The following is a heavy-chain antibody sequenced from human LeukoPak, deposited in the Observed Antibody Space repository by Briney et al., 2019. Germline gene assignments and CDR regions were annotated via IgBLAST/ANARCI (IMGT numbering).Heavy chain of an antibody. CDR3: ARLRSYDSSGYDPSPKYYFDY. Sequence: SETRSLTCTVSGGSISSYYWSWIRQPPGKGLEWIGYIYYSGSTNYNPSLKSRVTISVDTSKNQFSLKLSSVTAADTAVYYCARLRSYDSSGYDPSPKYYFDYWGQGTLVTVSS. CDR1: GGSISSYY. J-gene: IGHJ4*02. V-gene: IGHV4-59*08. D-gene: IGHD3-22*01. CDR2: IYYSGST.